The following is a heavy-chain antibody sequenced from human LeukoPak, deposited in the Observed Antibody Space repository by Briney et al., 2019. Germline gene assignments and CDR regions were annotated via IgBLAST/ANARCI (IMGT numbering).Heavy chain of an antibody. CDR3: ARDTDGPPDFDY. D-gene: IGHD1-14*01. V-gene: IGHV3-21*01. CDR1: GFTFSSYS. Sequence: GGSLRLSCAASGFTFSSYSMNWVRQAPGKGLEWVSSISSSSSYIYYAESANGRFTISRDNAKNSLYLQMNSLRAEDTAVYYCARDTDGPPDFDYWGQGTLVTVPS. J-gene: IGHJ4*02. CDR2: ISSSSSYI.